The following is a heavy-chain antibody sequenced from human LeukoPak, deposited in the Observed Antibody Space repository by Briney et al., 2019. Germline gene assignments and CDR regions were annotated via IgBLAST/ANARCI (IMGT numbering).Heavy chain of an antibody. CDR1: GFTFSSYA. CDR2: VSDSGDST. V-gene: IGHV3-23*01. Sequence: GGSLRLSCAASGFTFSSYAMTWVRQAPGRGLEWVSGVSDSGDSTYHADPVKGRFSISRDNSKNTLYLQMNSLRAEDTAVYYCAKGDSSGYYLGYWYFDLWGRGTLVTVSS. CDR3: AKGDSSGYYLGYWYFDL. D-gene: IGHD3-22*01. J-gene: IGHJ2*01.